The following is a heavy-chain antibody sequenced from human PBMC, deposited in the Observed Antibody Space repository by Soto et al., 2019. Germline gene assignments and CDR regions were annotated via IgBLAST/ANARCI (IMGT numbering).Heavy chain of an antibody. D-gene: IGHD2-15*01. CDR3: VSVAASASAGIDT. J-gene: IGHJ5*01. V-gene: IGHV4-34*01. CDR2: INHSGST. CDR1: GGSIYTYY. Sequence: TLSLTCIVSGGSIYTYYGSWIRQAPGKGLEWIGEINHSGSTNYNPALKNRVTISVDTSKNHFSLKLSSVTAADTAVYYCVSVAASASAGIDTLGQG.